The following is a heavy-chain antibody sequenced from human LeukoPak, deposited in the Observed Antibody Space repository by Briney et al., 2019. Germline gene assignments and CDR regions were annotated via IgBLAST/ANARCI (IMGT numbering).Heavy chain of an antibody. V-gene: IGHV4-39*01. CDR2: IYYSGST. Sequence: SETLSLTCTVSGGSISSSSYYWGWIRQPPGKGLEWIGSIYYSGSTYYNPSLKSRVTISVDTSKNQFSLKLSSVTAADTAVYYCARHGRWELFQFDYWGQGTLVTVSS. CDR1: GGSISSSSYY. CDR3: ARHGRWELFQFDY. D-gene: IGHD1-26*01. J-gene: IGHJ4*02.